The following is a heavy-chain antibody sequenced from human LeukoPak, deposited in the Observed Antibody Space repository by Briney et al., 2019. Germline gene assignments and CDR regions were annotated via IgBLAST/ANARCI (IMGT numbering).Heavy chain of an antibody. Sequence: SETLSLTCTVSGGSISGYYWSWIRQPPGKALDWIGYIYYSGRTNYNPSLKSRVTISVDTSKNHFSLKLSSVTAADTAVYYCARVRKGTGGYYSLDQWGQGTLVTVS. D-gene: IGHD3-22*01. CDR2: IYYSGRT. CDR1: GGSISGYY. CDR3: ARVRKGTGGYYSLDQ. V-gene: IGHV4-59*01. J-gene: IGHJ4*02.